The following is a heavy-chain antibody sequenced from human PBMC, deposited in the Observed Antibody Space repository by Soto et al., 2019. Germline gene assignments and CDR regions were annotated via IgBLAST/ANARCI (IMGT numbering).Heavy chain of an antibody. CDR3: ARKVLGSTTRPNYWYFDI. D-gene: IGHD3-10*01. Sequence: EVQLLESGGGLVQPGGSLRLSCAASGFTFINYAMNWVRQAPGKGLQWVATVTGGGDATFYTDSVKGRCTISNDFSSNTVSLQMNILRVDDTAVYYCARKVLGSTTRPNYWYFDIWGRGTLVTVSS. V-gene: IGHV3-23*01. CDR1: GFTFINYA. CDR2: VTGGGDAT. J-gene: IGHJ2*01.